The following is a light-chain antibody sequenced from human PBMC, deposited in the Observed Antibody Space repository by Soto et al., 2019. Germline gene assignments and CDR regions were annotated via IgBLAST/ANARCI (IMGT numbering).Light chain of an antibody. Sequence: EKVMTQSPATLSMSPGERATLSCRASQSVGSFLAWYQQKPGQAPRLLIYGASTRATGIPARFSGSGSGTDFTLTFSSLQSEDFAVYYCQQYTNWPSWTFGQGTKVE. CDR3: QQYTNWPSWT. CDR1: QSVGSF. CDR2: GAS. V-gene: IGKV3-15*01. J-gene: IGKJ1*01.